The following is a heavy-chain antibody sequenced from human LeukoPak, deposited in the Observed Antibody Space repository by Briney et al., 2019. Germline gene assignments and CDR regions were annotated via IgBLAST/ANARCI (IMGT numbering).Heavy chain of an antibody. Sequence: PGGSLRLSCAASGFTFSSYEMNWVRQAPGKGLEWVSYISSSDSTKYYADSVKGRFTISRDNAKNSLYLQMNSLRAEDTAVYYCRYYDSSAYQDYWGQGTLVTVSS. CDR2: ISSSDSTK. V-gene: IGHV3-48*03. CDR3: RYYDSSAYQDY. J-gene: IGHJ4*02. CDR1: GFTFSSYE. D-gene: IGHD3-22*01.